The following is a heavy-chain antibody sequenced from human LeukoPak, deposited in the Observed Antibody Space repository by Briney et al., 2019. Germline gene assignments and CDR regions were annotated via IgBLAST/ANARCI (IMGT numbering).Heavy chain of an antibody. V-gene: IGHV3-23*01. CDR3: AISPHYYDSSGEVY. Sequence: PGGSLRLSCAASGFNFSNYGMSWVRQAPGKGLEWVSVISGSGDSTYHADSVKGRFTISRDNSKNTLYLQMNSLRAEDTAVYYCAISPHYYDSSGEVYWGQGTLVTVSS. J-gene: IGHJ4*02. CDR2: ISGSGDST. D-gene: IGHD3-22*01. CDR1: GFNFSNYG.